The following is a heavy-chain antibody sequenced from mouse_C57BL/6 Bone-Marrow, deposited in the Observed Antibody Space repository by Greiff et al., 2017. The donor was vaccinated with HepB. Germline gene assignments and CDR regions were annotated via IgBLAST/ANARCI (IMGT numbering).Heavy chain of an antibody. V-gene: IGHV5-4*01. Sequence: EVKVVESGGGLVKPGGSLKLSCAASGFTFSSYAMSWVRQTPEKRLEWVATISDGGSYTYYPDNVKGRFTISRDNAKNNLYLQMSHLKSEDTAMYYCARDGLLPSYYAMDYWGQGTSVTVSS. J-gene: IGHJ4*01. D-gene: IGHD2-10*01. CDR3: ARDGLLPSYYAMDY. CDR2: ISDGGSYT. CDR1: GFTFSSYA.